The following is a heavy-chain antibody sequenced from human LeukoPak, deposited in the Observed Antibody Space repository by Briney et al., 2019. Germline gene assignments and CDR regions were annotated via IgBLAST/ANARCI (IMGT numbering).Heavy chain of an antibody. CDR2: ISAYNGNS. J-gene: IGHJ6*02. CDR3: ASVQRGSGSYHKHHGMDV. CDR1: GYTFTSYG. D-gene: IGHD1-26*01. Sequence: GSVKVSCKASGYTFTSYGISWVRQAPGQGLEWMGWISAYNGNSNYAQKLQGRVTMTTDTSTSTAYMELRSLRSDDTAVYYCASVQRGSGSYHKHHGMDVWGQGTPVTVSS. V-gene: IGHV1-18*01.